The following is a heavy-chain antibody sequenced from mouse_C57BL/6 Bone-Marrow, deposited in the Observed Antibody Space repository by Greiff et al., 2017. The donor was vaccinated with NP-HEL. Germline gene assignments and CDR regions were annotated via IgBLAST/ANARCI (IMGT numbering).Heavy chain of an antibody. Sequence: EVQRVESGGGLVKPGGSLKLSCAASGFTFSSYAMSWVRQTPEKRLEWVATISDGGSYTYYPDNVKGRFTISRDNAKNNLYLQMSHLMSEDTAMYYCARDHGYGSSYAGAYWGQGTLVTVSA. CDR1: GFTFSSYA. D-gene: IGHD1-1*01. J-gene: IGHJ3*01. V-gene: IGHV5-4*01. CDR2: ISDGGSYT. CDR3: ARDHGYGSSYAGAY.